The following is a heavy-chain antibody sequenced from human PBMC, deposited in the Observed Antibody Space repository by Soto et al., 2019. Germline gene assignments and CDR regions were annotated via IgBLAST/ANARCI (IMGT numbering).Heavy chain of an antibody. CDR1: EFTFRNYA. CDR3: AKDRSWNYVFDY. V-gene: IGHV3-23*01. J-gene: IGHJ4*02. D-gene: IGHD1-7*01. Sequence: GGSLRLSCAASEFTFRNYAMSWVRQAPGKGLEWVSAISGSGGSTYYADSVKGRFAISRDNSKNTLYLQMNSLRAEDAAVYYCAKDRSWNYVFDYWGQGTLVTVSS. CDR2: ISGSGGST.